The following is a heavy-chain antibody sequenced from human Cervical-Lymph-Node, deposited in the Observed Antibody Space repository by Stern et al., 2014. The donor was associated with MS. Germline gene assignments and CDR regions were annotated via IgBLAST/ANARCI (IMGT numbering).Heavy chain of an antibody. J-gene: IGHJ4*02. CDR3: ARGGRGVGLEY. CDR2: VSYDGTQR. CDR1: GFTFSTYA. V-gene: IGHV3-30-3*01. Sequence: VQLVESGGGVVQPGRSLSLSCVASGFTFSTYAMPWVRQAPGQGLEWVAFVSYDGTQRNSTDSVKARFTISRDNSKNTLYLHMNSLRDEDTAVYFCARGGRGVGLEYWGQGALVTVSS. D-gene: IGHD3-10*01.